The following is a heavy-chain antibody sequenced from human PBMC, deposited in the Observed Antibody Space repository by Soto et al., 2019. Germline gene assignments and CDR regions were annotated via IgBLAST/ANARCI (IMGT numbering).Heavy chain of an antibody. CDR3: ARVPHYYDSSGYYYYFDY. CDR1: GGTFSSYA. Sequence: SVKVSCKASGGTFSSYAISWVRQAPGQGLEWMGGIIPIFGTANYAQKFQGRVTITADESTSTAYMELSSLRSEDTAVYYCARVPHYYDSSGYYYYFDYWGQGTLVTVSS. D-gene: IGHD3-22*01. V-gene: IGHV1-69*13. CDR2: IIPIFGTA. J-gene: IGHJ4*02.